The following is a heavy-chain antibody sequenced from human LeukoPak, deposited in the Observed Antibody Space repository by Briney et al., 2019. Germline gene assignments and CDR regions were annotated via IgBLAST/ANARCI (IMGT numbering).Heavy chain of an antibody. CDR3: AKDPPKYYYDSSGYYMGV. J-gene: IGHJ6*03. D-gene: IGHD3-22*01. V-gene: IGHV3-23*01. CDR1: GFTFSSYA. CDR2: ISGSGGST. Sequence: GGSLRLSCAASGFTFSSYAMSWVRQAPGKGLEWVSAISGSGGSTYYADSVKGRFTISRDNSKNTLYLQMNSLRAEDTAVYYCAKDPPKYYYDSSGYYMGVWGKGTTVTISS.